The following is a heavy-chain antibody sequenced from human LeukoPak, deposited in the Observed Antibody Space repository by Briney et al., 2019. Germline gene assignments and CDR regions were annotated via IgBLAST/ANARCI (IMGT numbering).Heavy chain of an antibody. CDR1: GFQFSSFW. J-gene: IGHJ4*02. CDR2: INLDGRGT. D-gene: IGHD1-14*01. V-gene: IGHV3-74*01. CDR3: AKGKGGTSH. Sequence: GGSLRLSCSASGFQFSSFWMHWVRQAPGKGLVWVSRINLDGRGTTYADSVKGRFTISRDNAKNTLYLQMNSLRAEDTAVYYCAKGKGGTSHWGQGTLVTVSS.